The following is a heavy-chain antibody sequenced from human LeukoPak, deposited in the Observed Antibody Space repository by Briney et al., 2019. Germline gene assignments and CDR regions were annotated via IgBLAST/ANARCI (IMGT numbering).Heavy chain of an antibody. D-gene: IGHD6-19*01. CDR3: ASIAVSGTVDY. J-gene: IGHJ4*02. Sequence: PSGTLCLTCAVPGGSISSCYRSWIRQPPGKGLEWMGHIYYRSTNYNPSLKSRVTISVDTSKNQFSLKVSSVTAADTAVYYCASIAVSGTVDYWGQGTLVTVSS. CDR2: IYYRST. CDR1: GGSISSCY. V-gene: IGHV4-59*01.